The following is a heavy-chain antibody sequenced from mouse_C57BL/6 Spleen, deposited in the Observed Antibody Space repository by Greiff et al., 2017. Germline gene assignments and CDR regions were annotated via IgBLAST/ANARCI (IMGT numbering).Heavy chain of an antibody. Sequence: VQLVESGAELVRPGTSVKMSCKASGYTFTNYWIGWAKQRPGHGLEWIGDIYPGGGYTNYNEKFKGKATLTADKSSSTAYMQFSSLTSEDSAIYYCARGGVTTSPYAMDYWGQGTSVTVSS. V-gene: IGHV1-63*01. CDR3: ARGGVTTSPYAMDY. CDR1: GYTFTNYW. CDR2: IYPGGGYT. D-gene: IGHD2-2*01. J-gene: IGHJ4*01.